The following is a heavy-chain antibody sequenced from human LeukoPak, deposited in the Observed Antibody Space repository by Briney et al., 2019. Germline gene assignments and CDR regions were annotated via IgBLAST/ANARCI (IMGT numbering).Heavy chain of an antibody. D-gene: IGHD5-24*01. CDR2: ISYSGNT. CDR1: GDSISSGAYY. J-gene: IGHJ3*02. Sequence: SQTLSLTCTVSGDSISSGAYYWSWLRQHPGKGLEWIGYISYSGNTYYNPSLRSRLTMSVDTSKNQFSLELSSVTAADTATYYCARDEREGAFDIWGQGTMVTVSS. V-gene: IGHV4-31*03. CDR3: ARDEREGAFDI.